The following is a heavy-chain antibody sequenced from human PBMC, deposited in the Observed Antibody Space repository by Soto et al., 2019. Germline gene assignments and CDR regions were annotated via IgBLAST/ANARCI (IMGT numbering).Heavy chain of an antibody. Sequence: QVQLVQSGAEVKKPGSSVKVSCKASGGTFSSYTISWVRQAPGQGLEWMGRIIPILGIANYAQKFQGRVTITADKSTSTAYMELSSLRSEDTAVYYCARDGGDYPYYYGMDVWGQGTTVTVSS. CDR1: GGTFSSYT. CDR2: IIPILGIA. J-gene: IGHJ6*02. CDR3: ARDGGDYPYYYGMDV. V-gene: IGHV1-69*08. D-gene: IGHD2-21*02.